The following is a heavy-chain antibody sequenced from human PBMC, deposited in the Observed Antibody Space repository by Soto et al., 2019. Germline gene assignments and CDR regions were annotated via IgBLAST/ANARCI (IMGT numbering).Heavy chain of an antibody. CDR1: GDSVTSHY. CDR2: MHYTGLP. Sequence: QVQLQESGPGLVTPSETLSLTCSFSGDSVTSHYLTWIRQSPETGLEWIGYMHYTGLPHSNPSLKSILPIAVDRSKNQFTLQLTSATVAEPAVYYCATSYGNAWDTYWGPGPQVTVSS. D-gene: IGHD3-10*01. V-gene: IGHV4-59*02. J-gene: IGHJ4*02. CDR3: ATSYGNAWDTY.